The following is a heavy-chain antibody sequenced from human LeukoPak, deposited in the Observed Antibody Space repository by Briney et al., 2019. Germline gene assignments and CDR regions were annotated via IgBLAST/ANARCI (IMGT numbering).Heavy chain of an antibody. V-gene: IGHV3-30*02. CDR2: IRYGGSDK. J-gene: IGHJ4*02. Sequence: GGSLRLSCAASGFTFSTFGMHWVRQAPGKGLEWVTFIRYGGSDKYYTDSVRGRFTISRDNSRNILFLQMNSLRTEDTAVYYCAKDGGRGVLDYWGQGTLVTVSS. D-gene: IGHD3-10*01. CDR3: AKDGGRGVLDY. CDR1: GFTFSTFG.